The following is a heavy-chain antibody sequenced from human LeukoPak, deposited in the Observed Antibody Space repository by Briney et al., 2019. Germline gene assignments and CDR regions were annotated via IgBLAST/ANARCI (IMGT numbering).Heavy chain of an antibody. J-gene: IGHJ4*02. D-gene: IGHD6-19*01. CDR2: ISNDGSNK. Sequence: GGSLRLSCAASGFTFSSYTMHWVRQAPGRGLEWVAVISNDGSNKYYADSVKGRFTISRDNTKNTLYLQMNSLRAEDTAVYYCANYASLSGWSLPFDYWGQGILVTVSS. V-gene: IGHV3-30*04. CDR1: GFTFSSYT. CDR3: ANYASLSGWSLPFDY.